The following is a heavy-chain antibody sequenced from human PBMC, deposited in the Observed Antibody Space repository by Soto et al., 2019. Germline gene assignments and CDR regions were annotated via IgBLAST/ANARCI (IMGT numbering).Heavy chain of an antibody. V-gene: IGHV4-4*07. D-gene: IGHD6-19*01. Sequence: SETLSLTCSVSGADINTYSWTWIRQPAGKGLEWIGRIYTSASINYNPSLRGRVTLSVDTSTNQVSLKLASVTAADTAVYYCARDREAGYNFYYGMDVWRQGTTVTVSS. J-gene: IGHJ6*02. CDR2: IYTSASI. CDR1: GADINTYS. CDR3: ARDREAGYNFYYGMDV.